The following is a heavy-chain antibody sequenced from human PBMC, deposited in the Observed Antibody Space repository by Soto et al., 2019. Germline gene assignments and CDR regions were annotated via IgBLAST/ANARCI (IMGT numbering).Heavy chain of an antibody. CDR2: MSYDGSDT. D-gene: IGHD2-8*02. CDR1: GFIFSNNG. Sequence: GGCLRLSWVGAGFIFSNNGMHWVRQTSGKGLEWGALMSYDGSDTFYADSVKGRLTISRDNSKNTPSLHMSNLRAEDTTMYYCTIVPVANSALDHWCQGTLVTVSS. CDR3: TIVPVANSALDH. V-gene: IGHV3-30*02. J-gene: IGHJ4*02.